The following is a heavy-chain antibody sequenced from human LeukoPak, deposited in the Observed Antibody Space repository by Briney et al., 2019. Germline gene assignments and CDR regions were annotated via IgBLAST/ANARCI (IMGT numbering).Heavy chain of an antibody. J-gene: IGHJ4*02. CDR3: ARGLPAAIVY. CDR1: RGTFSSYA. D-gene: IGHD2-2*01. Sequence: GASVEDSCQASRGTFSSYAISWVRQAPGQGVEWMGRIIPILGIANYAQKFQGRVTITADKSTSTAYMELSSLRSEDTAVYYCARGLPAAIVYWGQGTLVTVSS. CDR2: IIPILGIA. V-gene: IGHV1-69*04.